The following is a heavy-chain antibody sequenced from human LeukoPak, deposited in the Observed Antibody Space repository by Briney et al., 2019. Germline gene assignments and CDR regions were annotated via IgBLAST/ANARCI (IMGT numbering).Heavy chain of an antibody. Sequence: SETLSLTCTVSGGSLSSGDYYWSWIRQPPGKGLEWIGYIYYSGSTYYNPSLKSRVTISVDTSKNQFSLKLSAVTAADTAVYYCARSPVRGASFYDILTGYYTLESNWFDPWGQGTLVTVSS. J-gene: IGHJ5*02. V-gene: IGHV4-30-4*01. CDR2: IYYSGST. CDR1: GGSLSSGDYY. D-gene: IGHD3-9*01. CDR3: ARSPVRGASFYDILTGYYTLESNWFDP.